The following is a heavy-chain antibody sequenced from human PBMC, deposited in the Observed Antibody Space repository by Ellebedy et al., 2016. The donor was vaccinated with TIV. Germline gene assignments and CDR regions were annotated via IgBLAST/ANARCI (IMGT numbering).Heavy chain of an antibody. V-gene: IGHV1-69*13. CDR1: VGTFSSYA. CDR2: IIPIFGTA. Sequence: SVKVSCXASVGTFSSYAISWVRQAPGLGLEGMGGIIPIFGTANYAQKFQGRVTITADESTSTAYMELSSLRSEDTAVYYCARGAAVATIRLYYYYGMDVWGQGTTVTVSS. D-gene: IGHD5-12*01. J-gene: IGHJ6*02. CDR3: ARGAAVATIRLYYYYGMDV.